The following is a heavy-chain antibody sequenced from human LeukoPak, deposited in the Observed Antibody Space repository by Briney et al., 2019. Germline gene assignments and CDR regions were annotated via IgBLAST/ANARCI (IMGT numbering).Heavy chain of an antibody. CDR1: GFTFSSYG. CDR3: ALVTGDY. Sequence: GRSLRLSCAASGFTFSSYGIHWVRQAPGKGLEWVAVISYDGSNKYYADSVKGRFTISRDNSKNTLYLQMNSLRAEDTAVYYCALVTGDYWGQGTLVTVSS. D-gene: IGHD3-9*01. J-gene: IGHJ4*02. CDR2: ISYDGSNK. V-gene: IGHV3-30*03.